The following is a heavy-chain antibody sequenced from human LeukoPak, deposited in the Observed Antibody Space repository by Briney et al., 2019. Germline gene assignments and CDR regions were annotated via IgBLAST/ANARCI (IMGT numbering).Heavy chain of an antibody. CDR1: GFTFSSYT. CDR3: AKVVFVLTNLYYFDC. CDR2: ISGSAGGT. D-gene: IGHD3-10*01. V-gene: IGHV3-23*01. J-gene: IGHJ4*02. Sequence: GGSLRLSCAASGFTFSSYTMSWVRQAPGKGLEWVSGISGSAGGTYYADSVKGRFTISRDNSKNTLYLQMNSLRAEDTAVYFCAKVVFVLTNLYYFDCWGQGTLSPSPQ.